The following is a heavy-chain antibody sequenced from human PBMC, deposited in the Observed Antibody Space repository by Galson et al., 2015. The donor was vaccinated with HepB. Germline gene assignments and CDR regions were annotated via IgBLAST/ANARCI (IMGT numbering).Heavy chain of an antibody. CDR3: ARDSRLELRLNNYFSYGMDV. D-gene: IGHD1-1*01. J-gene: IGHJ6*02. Sequence: SCKASGYNFNNYGLSWIRQAPGPGLEWMGWFSGYDGSTNYAQKFQGRVTMTADASTGTAYLELRDLRSDDTAVYYCARDSRLELRLNNYFSYGMDVWGQGSAVIVSS. V-gene: IGHV1-18*01. CDR1: GYNFNNYG. CDR2: FSGYDGST.